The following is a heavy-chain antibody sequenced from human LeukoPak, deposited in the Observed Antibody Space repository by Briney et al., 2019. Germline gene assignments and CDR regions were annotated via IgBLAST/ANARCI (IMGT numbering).Heavy chain of an antibody. CDR1: GGSFSGYY. Sequence: SETLCLTCAVYGGSFSGYYWSWIRQPPGKGLEWIGEINHSGSTNYNPSLKSRVTISVDTSKNQFSLKLSSVTAADTAVYYCAAGQRGTYSSPLYYYYYYMDVWGKGTTVTVSS. CDR3: AAGQRGTYSSPLYYYYYYMDV. D-gene: IGHD2-15*01. V-gene: IGHV4-34*01. CDR2: INHSGST. J-gene: IGHJ6*03.